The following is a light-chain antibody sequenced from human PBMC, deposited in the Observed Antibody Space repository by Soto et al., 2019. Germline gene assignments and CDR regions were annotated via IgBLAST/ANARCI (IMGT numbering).Light chain of an antibody. CDR2: DAS. V-gene: IGKV3-20*01. CDR3: QQYGRSPGLFT. CDR1: QSVSNTY. J-gene: IGKJ3*01. Sequence: EIVWTQSPGTLSLSPGERATLSCRASQSVSNTYLAWYQQKPGQAPRLLIYDASSRATGIPDRFSGSGSGTDITLTISRLEPEDFAVYYCQQYGRSPGLFTFGPGTKVDIK.